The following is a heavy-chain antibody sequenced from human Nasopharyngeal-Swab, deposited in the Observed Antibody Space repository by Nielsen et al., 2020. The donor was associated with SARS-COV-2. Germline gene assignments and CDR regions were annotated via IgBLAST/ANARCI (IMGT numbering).Heavy chain of an antibody. CDR1: GFTFSSYA. J-gene: IGHJ5*02. V-gene: IGHV3-7*01. Sequence: GGSLRLSCAASGFTFSSYAMHWVRQAPGKGLEWVANIKQDGSEKYYVDSVKGRFTISRDNAKNSLYLQMNSLRAEDTAVYYCARSAARSWFDPWGQGTLVTVSS. CDR2: IKQDGSEK. CDR3: ARSAARSWFDP. D-gene: IGHD6-6*01.